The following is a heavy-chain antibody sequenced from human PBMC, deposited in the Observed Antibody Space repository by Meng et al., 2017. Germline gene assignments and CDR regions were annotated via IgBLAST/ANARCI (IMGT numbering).Heavy chain of an antibody. CDR3: TTDVLLWFGDYSAFYY. J-gene: IGHJ4*02. D-gene: IGHD3-10*01. Sequence: GESLKISCAASGFTFSNAWMSWVRQAPGKGLEWVGRIKSKTDGGTTDYAAPVKGRFTISRDDSKNTLYLQMSSLKTGDTAVYYCTTDVLLWFGDYSAFYYWGQGILVTVSS. CDR2: IKSKTDGGTT. V-gene: IGHV3-15*01. CDR1: GFTFSNAW.